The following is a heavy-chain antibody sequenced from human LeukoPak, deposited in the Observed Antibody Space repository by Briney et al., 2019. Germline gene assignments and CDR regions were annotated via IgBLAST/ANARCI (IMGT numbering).Heavy chain of an antibody. D-gene: IGHD5-18*01. Sequence: GSSVKVSFKASGYTLTGYYMHGLRPAPGQGVEWMGIINPSGGSTSYAPKFQGRVTMTRDTPTSTVYMDVRSLTSEDTAVYYCARQDGYSYGPPDYWGQGTLVTVSS. CDR1: GYTLTGYY. CDR3: ARQDGYSYGPPDY. V-gene: IGHV1-46*01. J-gene: IGHJ4*02. CDR2: INPSGGST.